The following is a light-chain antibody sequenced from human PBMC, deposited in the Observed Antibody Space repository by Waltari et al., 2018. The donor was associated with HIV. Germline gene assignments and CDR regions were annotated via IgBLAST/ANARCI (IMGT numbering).Light chain of an antibody. CDR1: QTVIGN. V-gene: IGKV3-15*01. CDR3: QQYGSSPFT. Sequence: EIVMTQSPATLSVSPGERATLSCRASQTVIGNLAWYQQKPGQAPRLLVYGASARAAGVPARFTGSGSGTEFTLTISTMQSEDFAVYSCQQYGSSPFTFGPGTKVDIK. CDR2: GAS. J-gene: IGKJ3*01.